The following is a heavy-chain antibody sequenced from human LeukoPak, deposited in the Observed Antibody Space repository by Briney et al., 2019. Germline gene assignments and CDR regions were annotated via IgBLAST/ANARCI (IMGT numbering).Heavy chain of an antibody. CDR1: GFTFSSYA. Sequence: RSLXXXCAASGFTFSSYAMHWVRQAPGKGLEWVAVISYDGSNKYYADSVKGRFTISRDNSKNTLYLQMNSLRAEDTAVYYCASAPYGSGSYYNLNFWGQGTPVTVSS. CDR2: ISYDGSNK. D-gene: IGHD3-10*01. J-gene: IGHJ4*02. CDR3: ASAPYGSGSYYNLNF. V-gene: IGHV3-30-3*01.